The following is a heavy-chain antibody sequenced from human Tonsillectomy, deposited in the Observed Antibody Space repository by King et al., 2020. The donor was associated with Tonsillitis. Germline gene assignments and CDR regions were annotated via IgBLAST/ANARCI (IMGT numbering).Heavy chain of an antibody. CDR3: TNLHTDILTNYNIADY. CDR2: IKSKTDGGTT. Sequence: VQLVESGGGLVKPGGSLRLSCAASGFTFSNAWMNWVRQAPGKGLEWVGRIKSKTDGGTTDYAAPVKGRFTISRDDSKNTLYLQMNSLKTEDTAVYYCTNLHTDILTNYNIADYWGQGTLVTVSS. CDR1: GFTFSNAW. V-gene: IGHV3-15*01. J-gene: IGHJ4*02. D-gene: IGHD3-9*01.